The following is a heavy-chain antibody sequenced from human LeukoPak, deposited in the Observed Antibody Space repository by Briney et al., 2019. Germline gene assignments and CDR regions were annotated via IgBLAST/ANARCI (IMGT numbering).Heavy chain of an antibody. CDR1: GGSISSSSYY. CDR3: ARHAPDVVGATSWFDP. CDR2: IYCGGST. Sequence: SETLSLTCTVSGGSISSSSYYWGWIRQPPGKGLEWIGSIYCGGSTYYNPSLKSRVTISVDTSKNQFSLKLSSVTAADTAVYYCARHAPDVVGATSWFDPWGQGTLVTVSS. D-gene: IGHD1-26*01. J-gene: IGHJ5*02. V-gene: IGHV4-39*01.